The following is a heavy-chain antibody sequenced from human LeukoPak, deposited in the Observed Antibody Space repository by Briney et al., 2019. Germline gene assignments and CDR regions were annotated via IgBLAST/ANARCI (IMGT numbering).Heavy chain of an antibody. V-gene: IGHV4-34*01. CDR2: INHSGGT. D-gene: IGHD6-19*01. CDR1: GGSFSSYY. Sequence: SETLSLTCAVYGGSFSSYYWGWIRQPPGKGLEWIGEINHSGGTNYNPSLKSRVTISVDTPKNQFSLRLSSVTAADTTVYYCASERRYSSGRWDYYFDYWGQGTLVTVSS. J-gene: IGHJ4*02. CDR3: ASERRYSSGRWDYYFDY.